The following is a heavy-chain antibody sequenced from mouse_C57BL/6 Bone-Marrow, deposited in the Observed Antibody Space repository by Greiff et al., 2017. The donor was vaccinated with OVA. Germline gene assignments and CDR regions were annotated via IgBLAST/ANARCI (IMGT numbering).Heavy chain of an antibody. CDR1: GYSITSGYY. CDR2: ISYDGSN. V-gene: IGHV3-6*01. J-gene: IGHJ3*01. Sequence: EVKLMESGPGLVKPSQSLSLTCSVTGYSITSGYYWNWIRQFPGNKLEWMGYISYDGSNNYHPSLNNRISITRDTSKNQFFLKLNSVTTEDTATDYCARLLRTTVDAGFAYWGQGTLVTVSA. CDR3: ARLLRTTVDAGFAY. D-gene: IGHD1-1*01.